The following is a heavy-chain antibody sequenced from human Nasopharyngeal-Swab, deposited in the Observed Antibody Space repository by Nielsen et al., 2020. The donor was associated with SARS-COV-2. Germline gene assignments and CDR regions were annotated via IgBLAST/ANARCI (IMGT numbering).Heavy chain of an antibody. V-gene: IGHV1-2*02. CDR3: ARDYYDSSGYYRYYYYYGMDV. J-gene: IGHJ6*02. Sequence: ASVKVSCKASGYTFTGYYMHWVRQAPGQGLEWMGWINPNSGGTNYAQKFQGRVTMTRDTSISTAYMELSRLRSDDTAVYYCARDYYDSSGYYRYYYYYGMDVWGQWTTVTVSS. D-gene: IGHD3-22*01. CDR2: INPNSGGT. CDR1: GYTFTGYY.